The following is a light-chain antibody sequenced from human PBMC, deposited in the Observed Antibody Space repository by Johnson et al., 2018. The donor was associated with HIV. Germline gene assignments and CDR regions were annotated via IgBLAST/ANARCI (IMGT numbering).Light chain of an antibody. CDR1: RSNIGRNY. J-gene: IGLJ1*01. V-gene: IGLV1-51*01. CDR3: GTWDSSLSAYV. Sequence: QSALTQPPSVSAAPGQKVTIYCSGSRSNIGRNYASWYQQLPGTAPKLLIYDNNKRPSGIPDRFSGSKSGTSATLGIIELQTGDEADYYRGTWDSSLSAYVFGTGTKVTVL. CDR2: DNN.